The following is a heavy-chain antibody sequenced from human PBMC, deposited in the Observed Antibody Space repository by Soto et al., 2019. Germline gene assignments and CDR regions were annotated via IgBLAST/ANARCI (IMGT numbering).Heavy chain of an antibody. V-gene: IGHV3-48*03. CDR2: ISSGGTNK. J-gene: IGHJ4*02. Sequence: GGSLRLSCTASGFPFSKYEMNWVRQAPGKGLEWVSYISSGGTNKFYADSLQGRVSVSRDNHKNSLILEMDRLTVEDTATYYCVRDVHLDYWGLGSLVTVSS. CDR1: GFPFSKYE. CDR3: VRDVHLDY.